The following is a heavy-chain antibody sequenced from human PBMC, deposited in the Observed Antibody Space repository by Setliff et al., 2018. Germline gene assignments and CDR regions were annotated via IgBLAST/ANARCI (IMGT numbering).Heavy chain of an antibody. D-gene: IGHD3-22*01. V-gene: IGHV3-21*01. Sequence: TGGSLRLSCAASGFAFTTYDMNWVRQAPGRGLEWVSSISHSNTYIYYADSVKGRFTISRDNATNSLYLQMTYLRAEDTAVYYCTRGNFYYFDRTGRGPNWFDPWGQGTLVTVSS. CDR2: ISHSNTYI. CDR3: TRGNFYYFDRTGRGPNWFDP. CDR1: GFAFTTYD. J-gene: IGHJ5*02.